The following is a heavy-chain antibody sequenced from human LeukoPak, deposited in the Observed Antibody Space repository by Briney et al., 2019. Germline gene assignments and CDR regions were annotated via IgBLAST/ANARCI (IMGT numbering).Heavy chain of an antibody. V-gene: IGHV3-48*04. D-gene: IGHD2-2*01. Sequence: GRSLRLSCAASGFTFSSYGMNWVRQAPGKGLEWVSYISSSSSTIYYADSVKGRFTISRDNAKNSLYLQMNSLRAEDTAVYYCAREDCSSTSCQIDYWGQGTLVTVSS. J-gene: IGHJ4*02. CDR2: ISSSSSTI. CDR3: AREDCSSTSCQIDY. CDR1: GFTFSSYG.